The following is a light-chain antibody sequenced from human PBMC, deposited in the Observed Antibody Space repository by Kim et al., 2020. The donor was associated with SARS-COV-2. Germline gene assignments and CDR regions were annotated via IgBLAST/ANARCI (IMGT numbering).Light chain of an antibody. Sequence: SSELTQDPAVSVALGQTVRITCQGDSLRSYYASWYQQKPGQAPVLVIYGKNNRPSGIPDRFSGSSSGNTASLTITGAQAVDEADYYCNSRDSSGNPRWVFGGGTQLTVL. CDR3: NSRDSSGNPRWV. V-gene: IGLV3-19*01. J-gene: IGLJ3*02. CDR2: GKN. CDR1: SLRSYY.